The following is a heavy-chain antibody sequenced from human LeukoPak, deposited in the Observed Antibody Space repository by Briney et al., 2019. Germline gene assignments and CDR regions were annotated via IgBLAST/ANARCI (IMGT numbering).Heavy chain of an antibody. CDR2: IYYSGST. J-gene: IGHJ4*02. Sequence: SETLSLTCTVSGGSISSYYWSWIRQPPGKGLEWIGYIYYSGSTNYNPSLKSRVTISVDTSKNQFSLKLSSVTAADTAVYYCAKDRLFLQYQDYWGQGTLVTVSS. CDR1: GGSISSYY. V-gene: IGHV4-59*12. D-gene: IGHD2-2*01. CDR3: AKDRLFLQYQDY.